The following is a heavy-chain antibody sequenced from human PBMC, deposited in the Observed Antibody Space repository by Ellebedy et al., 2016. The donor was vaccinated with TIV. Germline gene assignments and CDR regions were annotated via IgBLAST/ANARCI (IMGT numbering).Heavy chain of an antibody. Sequence: GESLKISCAASGFTFSSYWMSWVRQAPGKGLEWVANIKQDGSEKYYVDSVKGRFTISRDNAKNSLYLQMNSLRAEDTAVYYCASSTYYYGFDAFDIWGQGTMVTVSS. J-gene: IGHJ3*02. CDR3: ASSTYYYGFDAFDI. V-gene: IGHV3-7*01. CDR2: IKQDGSEK. CDR1: GFTFSSYW. D-gene: IGHD3-10*01.